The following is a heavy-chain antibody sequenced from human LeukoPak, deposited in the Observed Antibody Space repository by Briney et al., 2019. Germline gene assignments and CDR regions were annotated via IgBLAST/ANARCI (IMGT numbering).Heavy chain of an antibody. D-gene: IGHD2/OR15-2a*01. Sequence: GGSMRLSCAASGFTFSSYAMSWVRQAPGKGLEWVSAISGSGGSTYYADSVKGRFTISRDNSKNTLYLQMNSLRAEDTAVYYCAKDRLLSSYFDYWGQGTLVTVSS. CDR2: ISGSGGST. J-gene: IGHJ4*02. CDR1: GFTFSSYA. V-gene: IGHV3-23*01. CDR3: AKDRLLSSYFDY.